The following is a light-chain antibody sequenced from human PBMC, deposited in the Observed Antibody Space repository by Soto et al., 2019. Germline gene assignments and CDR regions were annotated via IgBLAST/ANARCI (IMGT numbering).Light chain of an antibody. J-gene: IGLJ1*01. CDR1: SSNIGAGYD. CDR2: DNF. Sequence: QSALTQPPSVSGAPGQRVTISCTGSSSNIGAGYDVHWYQQLPGTAPKLLIYDNFNRPSGVPDRFSGSKSGTSASLAITGLQAEDEADYYCQSYDSSPSGYVFGTGTKVTVL. CDR3: QSYDSSPSGYV. V-gene: IGLV1-40*01.